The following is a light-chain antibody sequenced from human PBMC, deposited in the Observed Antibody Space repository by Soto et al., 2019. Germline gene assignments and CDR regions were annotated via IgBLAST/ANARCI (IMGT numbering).Light chain of an antibody. CDR1: QSISTW. CDR3: QQYNSYPWT. V-gene: IGKV1-5*03. Sequence: DIQLTPAPSPPLKKEKESGTNTSRATQSISTWLAWHQQKPGKAPQLLIYKASNLGSGVPSRFRGSGSGTVFTLTISSLQPDDFATYYCQQYNSYPWTFGQGTKVDIK. J-gene: IGKJ1*01. CDR2: KAS.